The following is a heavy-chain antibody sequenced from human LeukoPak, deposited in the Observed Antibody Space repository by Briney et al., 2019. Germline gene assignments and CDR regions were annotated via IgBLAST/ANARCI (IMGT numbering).Heavy chain of an antibody. CDR3: AREVRGGYCSSTCCYTS. D-gene: IGHD2-2*02. Sequence: GGSLRLSCAASGFTFSSYSMNWVRLARGKGLEWVSFISSSSSYIYYADSVKGRFTISRDNAKNSLYLQMNSLRADDVAVYYCAREVRGGYCSSTCCYTSCGQGTLVTVSS. J-gene: IGHJ4*02. V-gene: IGHV3-21*04. CDR1: GFTFSSYS. CDR2: ISSSSSYI.